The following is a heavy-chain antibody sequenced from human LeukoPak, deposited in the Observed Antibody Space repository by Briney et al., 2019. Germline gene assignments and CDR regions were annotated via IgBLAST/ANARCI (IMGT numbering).Heavy chain of an antibody. J-gene: IGHJ4*02. CDR1: GGSFSGYY. D-gene: IGHD3-3*01. CDR2: INHSGST. Sequence: SETLSLTCAVYGGSFSGYYWSWIRQPPGKGLEWIGEINHSGSTNYNPSLKSRVTISVDTSKNQFSLKLSSVTAADTAVYYCAGGADYDFWSGYNFDYWGQGTLVTVSS. CDR3: AGGADYDFWSGYNFDY. V-gene: IGHV4-34*01.